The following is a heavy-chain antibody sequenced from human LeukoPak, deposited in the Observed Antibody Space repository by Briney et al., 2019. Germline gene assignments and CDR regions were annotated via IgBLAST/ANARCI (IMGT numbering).Heavy chain of an antibody. CDR1: GLPFGDYY. D-gene: IGHD2/OR15-2a*01. CDR3: AREVVIFPDYYYYGMDV. J-gene: IGHJ6*02. V-gene: IGHV3-11*01. Sequence: KPGGSLRLSCAASGLPFGDYYMTWIRQAPGKGLEWISYISRSGDTLYYADSVEGRFTISRDNAKNSLFLQMNSLRADDTAVYYCAREVVIFPDYYYYGMDVWGQGTMVTVSS. CDR2: ISRSGDTL.